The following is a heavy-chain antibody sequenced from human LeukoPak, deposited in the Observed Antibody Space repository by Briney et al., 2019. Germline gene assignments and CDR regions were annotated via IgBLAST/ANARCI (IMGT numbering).Heavy chain of an antibody. CDR2: IGGGGGST. CDR1: GFTFSSCA. D-gene: IGHD3-10*01. Sequence: PGGSLRLSCAASGFTFSSCAMSWVRQAPGKGLEWVSGIGGGGGSTYYTDSVRGRFTISRDNSKNTLYLQMNSLRAEDTAKYYCAKGSGRQFDYWGQGTLVTVSS. J-gene: IGHJ4*02. CDR3: AKGSGRQFDY. V-gene: IGHV3-23*01.